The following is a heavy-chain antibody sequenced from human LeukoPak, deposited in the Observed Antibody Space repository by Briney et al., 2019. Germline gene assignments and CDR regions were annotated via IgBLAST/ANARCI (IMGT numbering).Heavy chain of an antibody. D-gene: IGHD2-2*01. Sequence: GGSLRLSCAASGFTFSSYAMHWVRQAPGKGLEWVAVISYDGSNKYYADSVKGRFTISRDNSKNTLYLQMNSLRAEDTVVYYCARGGGYCSSTSCPGSHWGQGTLVTVSS. J-gene: IGHJ4*02. CDR2: ISYDGSNK. CDR1: GFTFSSYA. CDR3: ARGGGYCSSTSCPGSH. V-gene: IGHV3-30-3*01.